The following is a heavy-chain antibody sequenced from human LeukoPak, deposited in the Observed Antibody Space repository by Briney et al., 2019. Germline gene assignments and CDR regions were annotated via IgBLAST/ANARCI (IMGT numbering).Heavy chain of an antibody. J-gene: IGHJ4*02. CDR3: ARARVNSGWANDY. V-gene: IGHV1-8*01. D-gene: IGHD6-19*01. CDR2: MNPNSGNT. CDR1: GYTFTSYD. Sequence: GASVKVSCKASGYTFTSYDINWVRQATGQGLEWMGWMNPNSGNTGYAQKFQGRVTMTRNTSISTAYMELSSLRSEDTAVYYCARARVNSGWANDYWGQGTLVTVSS.